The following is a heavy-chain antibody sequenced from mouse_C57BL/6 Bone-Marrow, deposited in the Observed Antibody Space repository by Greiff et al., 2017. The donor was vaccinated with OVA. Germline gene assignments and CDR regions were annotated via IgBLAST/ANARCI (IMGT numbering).Heavy chain of an antibody. Sequence: VQLQQSGAELVRPGASVKLSCKASGYTFTDYYINWVKQRPGQGLEWIARIYPGSGNTYYNEKFKGKATLTAEKSSSTAYMQLSSLTSEDSAVYFCARGVRKRFADWGQGTLVTVSA. CDR1: GYTFTDYY. CDR2: IYPGSGNT. J-gene: IGHJ3*01. D-gene: IGHD2-14*01. V-gene: IGHV1-76*01. CDR3: ARGVRKRFAD.